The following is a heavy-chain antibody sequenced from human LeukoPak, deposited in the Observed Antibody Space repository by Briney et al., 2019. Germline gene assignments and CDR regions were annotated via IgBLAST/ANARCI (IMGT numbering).Heavy chain of an antibody. J-gene: IGHJ4*02. Sequence: PSETLSLTCTVSGGSMSSYYWSWIRQPPGKGLEWIGYIYYSGSTNYHPSLKSRVTISVDTSKNQFSLKLSSVTAADTAVYYCARHYYGSGSYNSNFDYWGQGTLVTVSS. CDR3: ARHYYGSGSYNSNFDY. V-gene: IGHV4-59*08. D-gene: IGHD3-10*01. CDR1: GGSMSSYY. CDR2: IYYSGST.